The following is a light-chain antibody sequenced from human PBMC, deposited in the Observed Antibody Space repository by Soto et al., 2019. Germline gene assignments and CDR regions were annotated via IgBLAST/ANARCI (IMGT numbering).Light chain of an antibody. CDR3: QQLNSYPL. V-gene: IGKV1-9*01. CDR1: QSISSY. CDR2: AAS. Sequence: DIQMAQSPSSLSASVGDVVTITCRASQSISSYLNWYQQKPGKAPKLLIYAASTLQTGVPSRFSGSGSGTEFTITISSLQPEDSATYYCQQLNSYPLFGGGTKVDIK. J-gene: IGKJ4*01.